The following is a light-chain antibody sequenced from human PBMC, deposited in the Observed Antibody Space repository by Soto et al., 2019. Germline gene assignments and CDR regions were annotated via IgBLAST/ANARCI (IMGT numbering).Light chain of an antibody. J-gene: IGKJ1*01. CDR3: QQRSNWHRT. CDR2: DAS. V-gene: IGKV3-11*01. Sequence: EIVLTQSPATLSLSPGERATLSCRASQSVSSYLAWYQQKPGQAPRLLIYDASNRATGIPARFSGSGSGTDFTLTISSLDPEDFAVYYCQQRSNWHRTFGQGTKVEIK. CDR1: QSVSSY.